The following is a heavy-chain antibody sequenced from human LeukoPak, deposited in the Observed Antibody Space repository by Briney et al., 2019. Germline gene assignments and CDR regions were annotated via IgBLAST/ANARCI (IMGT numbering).Heavy chain of an antibody. D-gene: IGHD3-9*01. CDR3: ARGNYDILTGSGNYYYGMDV. V-gene: IGHV3-74*01. CDR1: GFTFSSYW. Sequence: GGSLGLSCAASGFTFSSYWMHWVRQAPGKGLVWVSRINSDGSSTSYADSVKGRFTISRDNAKNTLYLQMNSLRAEDTAVYYCARGNYDILTGSGNYYYGMDVWGKGTTVTVSS. J-gene: IGHJ6*04. CDR2: INSDGSST.